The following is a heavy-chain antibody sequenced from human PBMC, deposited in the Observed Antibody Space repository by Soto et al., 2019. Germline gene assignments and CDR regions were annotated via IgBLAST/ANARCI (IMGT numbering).Heavy chain of an antibody. CDR3: ARPLEIATSSMSSLFY. D-gene: IGHD2-21*01. V-gene: IGHV1-69*13. Sequence: SVKVSCKASGGTFSTSAINWVRQAPGQGLEWMGGIIPIFGKANYAQKFQGRVTITADESTSTAYLELSRLRSEDTALYYCARPLEIATSSMSSLFYWGQEILVRVSS. CDR2: IIPIFGKA. CDR1: GGTFSTSA. J-gene: IGHJ4*02.